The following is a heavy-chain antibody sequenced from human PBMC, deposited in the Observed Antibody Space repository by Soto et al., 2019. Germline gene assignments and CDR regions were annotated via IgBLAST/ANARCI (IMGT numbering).Heavy chain of an antibody. V-gene: IGHV3-74*01. CDR2: INSDGSST. CDR3: VRDIPRTGTTFYYYYGMDV. Sequence: EVQLVESGGGLVQPGGSLRLSCAASGFTFSSYWMHWVRQAPGKGLVWVSRINSDGSSTSYADSVKGRFTISRDNAKNTLYLQMNSQRAEDTAVYYCVRDIPRTGTTFYYYYGMDVWGQGTTVTVSS. CDR1: GFTFSSYW. J-gene: IGHJ6*02. D-gene: IGHD1-1*01.